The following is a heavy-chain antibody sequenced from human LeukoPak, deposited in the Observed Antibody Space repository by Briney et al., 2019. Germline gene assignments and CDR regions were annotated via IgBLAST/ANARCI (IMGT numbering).Heavy chain of an antibody. CDR2: VDPEDGET. J-gene: IGHJ4*02. CDR1: GYTFTDYY. D-gene: IGHD2-2*02. V-gene: IGHV1-69-2*01. Sequence: GATVKISCKASGYTFTDYYMHWVQQAPGKGLEWMGRVDPEDGETIYAEKFQGRVTITADTSTDTAYMELSSLRSEDTAVYYCAGYCSSTSCYTDYWGQGTLVTVSS. CDR3: AGYCSSTSCYTDY.